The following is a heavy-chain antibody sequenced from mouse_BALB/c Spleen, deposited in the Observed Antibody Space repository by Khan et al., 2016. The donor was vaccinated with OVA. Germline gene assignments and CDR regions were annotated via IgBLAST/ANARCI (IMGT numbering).Heavy chain of an antibody. J-gene: IGHJ3*01. D-gene: IGHD2-2*01. V-gene: IGHV1S135*01. CDR2: IDPFNGGT. CDR1: GYSFTSYY. Sequence: LQQSGPELMKPGASVKISCKASGYSFTSYYIHWVKQSHGKSLEWIGYIDPFNGGTSYNPKFKGKATLTVDKSSSTAYMHLSSLTSDDSAVYYCARHVYVAWFAYWGQGTLVTVSA. CDR3: ARHVYVAWFAY.